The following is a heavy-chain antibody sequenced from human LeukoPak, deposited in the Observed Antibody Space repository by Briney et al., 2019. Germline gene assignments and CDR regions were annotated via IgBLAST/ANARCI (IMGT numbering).Heavy chain of an antibody. J-gene: IGHJ6*03. CDR2: FYCSRGT. Sequence: PSETLSLTCTVSGDSITSFYWSWIRQSPGKGLEWIGYFYCSRGTTYNPSLRSRATISADTSQSQFSLKLRSVTAADTAVYYCARAISAWSYFYYMDVWGKGTTVTVSS. CDR3: ARAISAWSYFYYMDV. V-gene: IGHV4-59*01. CDR1: GDSITSFY. D-gene: IGHD6-19*01.